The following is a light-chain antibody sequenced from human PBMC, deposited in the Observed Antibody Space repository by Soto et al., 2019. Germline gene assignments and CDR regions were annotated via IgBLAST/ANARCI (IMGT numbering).Light chain of an antibody. CDR2: GAS. Sequence: ETVMMQSPATLSVSPGERATLSCRASQSVNSNLAWYQQKLGQAPRVLIYGASTRATGIPDRFSGSGSGTEFILTISSLQSEDFAVYYCQEYNTWPWTFGQGTKVDIK. CDR1: QSVNSN. V-gene: IGKV3-15*01. CDR3: QEYNTWPWT. J-gene: IGKJ1*01.